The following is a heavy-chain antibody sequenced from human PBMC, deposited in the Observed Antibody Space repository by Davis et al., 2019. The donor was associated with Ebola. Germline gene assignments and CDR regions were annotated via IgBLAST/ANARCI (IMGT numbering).Heavy chain of an antibody. D-gene: IGHD3-10*01. J-gene: IGHJ5*01. CDR1: GGSISSSNW. CDR2: IYHSGST. V-gene: IGHV4-4*02. Sequence: MPSETLSLTCAVSGGSISSSNWWSWVRQPPGKGLEWIGEIYHSGSTNYNPSLKSRVTISVDTSKNQFSLKLNSVTAADTAVFYCARSNYGSGSYDSWGQGALVTVSS. CDR3: ARSNYGSGSYDS.